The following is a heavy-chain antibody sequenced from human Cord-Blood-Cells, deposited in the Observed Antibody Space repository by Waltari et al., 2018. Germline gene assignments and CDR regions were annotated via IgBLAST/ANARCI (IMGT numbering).Heavy chain of an antibody. CDR3: ARHSVEQNWFDP. CDR1: GGSLSSYY. Sequence: QVQLQESGPGLVTPSETLSLTCTVPGGSLSSYYWSWIRQPPGKGLEWIGYIYYSGSTNYNPSLKSRVTISVDTSKNQFSLKLSSVTAADTAVYYCARHSVEQNWFDPWGQGTLVTVSS. V-gene: IGHV4-59*08. CDR2: IYYSGST. J-gene: IGHJ5*02.